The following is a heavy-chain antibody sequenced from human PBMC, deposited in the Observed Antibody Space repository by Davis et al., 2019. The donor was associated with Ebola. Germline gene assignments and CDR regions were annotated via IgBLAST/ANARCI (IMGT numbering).Heavy chain of an antibody. J-gene: IGHJ4*02. Sequence: SETLSLTCAISGDSVSSNSAAWNWIRQSPSRGFEWLGRTYYRSKWSNDYAVSVKSRITFNADTSKNQFSLQLNSVTPEDTAVYYCARGRSWPLDSWGQGTLVTVSS. CDR2: TYYRSKWSN. D-gene: IGHD6-13*01. V-gene: IGHV6-1*01. CDR3: ARGRSWPLDS. CDR1: GDSVSSNSAA.